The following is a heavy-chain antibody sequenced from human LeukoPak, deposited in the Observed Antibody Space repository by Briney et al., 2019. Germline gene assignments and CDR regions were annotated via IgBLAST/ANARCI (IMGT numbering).Heavy chain of an antibody. D-gene: IGHD1-26*01. Sequence: PGGSLRLSCAASGFTFSSYGMHWVRQAPGKGLEWVAYIQYDGSNEQYADSVKGRFSISRDSSKNILYLQMNSLRAEDTAVYYCARGTSYPDYWGQGTLVTVSS. CDR1: GFTFSSYG. CDR3: ARGTSYPDY. J-gene: IGHJ4*02. CDR2: IQYDGSNE. V-gene: IGHV3-30*02.